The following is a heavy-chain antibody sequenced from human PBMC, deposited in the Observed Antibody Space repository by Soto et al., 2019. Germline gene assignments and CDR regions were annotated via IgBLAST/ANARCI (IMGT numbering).Heavy chain of an antibody. CDR1: GGSISSGGYY. V-gene: IGHV4-31*03. D-gene: IGHD3-10*01. Sequence: QVQLQESGPGLVKPSQTLSLTCTVSGGSISSGGYYWSWIRQHPGKGLEWIGYIYYSGSTYYNPSLKSRVTISVDTSKNQFSLKLSSVTAADTAVYYCARDGVRGISAGNAFDIWGQGTMVTVSS. J-gene: IGHJ3*02. CDR2: IYYSGST. CDR3: ARDGVRGISAGNAFDI.